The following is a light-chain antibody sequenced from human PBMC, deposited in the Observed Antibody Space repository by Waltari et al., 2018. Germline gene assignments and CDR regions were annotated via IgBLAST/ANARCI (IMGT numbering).Light chain of an antibody. V-gene: IGLV2-23*02. J-gene: IGLJ3*02. CDR1: SRDIGSYNF. Sequence: QSALTQPASVSGSPGQSITISCTATSRDIGSYNFVSWYQHHPGKAPKLILYEVTKRPSGVSDRFSGSKSGNTASLTISGLQAEDDADYYCYSSAMSAFVVFGGGTKLTVL. CDR2: EVT. CDR3: YSSAMSAFVV.